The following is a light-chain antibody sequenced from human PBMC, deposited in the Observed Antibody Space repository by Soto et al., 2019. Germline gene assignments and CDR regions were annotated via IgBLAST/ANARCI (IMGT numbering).Light chain of an antibody. J-gene: IGKJ2*01. V-gene: IGKV3-20*01. CDR3: QQYGSSPPIYA. CDR2: GAS. Sequence: EIVLTQAPGTLSLSPGERATLSCRASQSISSTYLVWYQQKPGQAPRLLIYGASSRATCIPDRFSGSGSGTDFTLTISRLEPEDFAVSYCQQYGSSPPIYAFGQGTKLEIK. CDR1: QSISSTY.